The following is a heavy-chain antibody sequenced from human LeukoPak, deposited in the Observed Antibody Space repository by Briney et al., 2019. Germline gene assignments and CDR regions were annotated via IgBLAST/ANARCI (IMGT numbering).Heavy chain of an antibody. CDR3: ARRDRLEPLDV. CDR1: GGSISSYY. V-gene: IGHV4-59*08. D-gene: IGHD1-1*01. Sequence: PSETLSLTCTVSGGSISSYYWSWIRQPPGKGLEWIGYIYYSGSTNYNPSLKSRVTISVDTSKNQFSLKLSPVTAADTAVYYCARRDRLEPLDVWGQGTMVTVSS. CDR2: IYYSGST. J-gene: IGHJ6*02.